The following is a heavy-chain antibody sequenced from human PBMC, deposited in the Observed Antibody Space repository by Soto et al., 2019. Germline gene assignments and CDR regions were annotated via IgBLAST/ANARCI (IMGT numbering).Heavy chain of an antibody. CDR3: ARDERNSEWGYYYGMDV. J-gene: IGHJ6*02. Sequence: SVKVSCKASGFTFTSSAVQWVRQARGQRLEWIGWIVVGSGNTNYAQKFQGRVTMTRDTSTSTVYMELSSLRSEDTAVYYCARDERNSEWGYYYGMDVWGQGTSVTVSS. CDR1: GFTFTSSA. CDR2: IVVGSGNT. V-gene: IGHV1-58*01. D-gene: IGHD4-4*01.